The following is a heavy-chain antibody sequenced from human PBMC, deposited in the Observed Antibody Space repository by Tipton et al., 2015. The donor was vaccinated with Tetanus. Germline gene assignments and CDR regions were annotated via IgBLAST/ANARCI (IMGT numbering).Heavy chain of an antibody. Sequence: QVQLVQSGPEVKKPGASVRVSCKPSGYTFTNYHVQWVRQAPGQGLEWMGWIDPKSGDTDFAQRFQGRVTMTRDSSISTVYMELSRLRSDDTAVYYCARDAGPAGGGSFDYWGQGTLVTVAS. V-gene: IGHV1-2*02. CDR2: IDPKSGDT. D-gene: IGHD3-16*01. CDR1: GYTFTNYH. J-gene: IGHJ4*02. CDR3: ARDAGPAGGGSFDY.